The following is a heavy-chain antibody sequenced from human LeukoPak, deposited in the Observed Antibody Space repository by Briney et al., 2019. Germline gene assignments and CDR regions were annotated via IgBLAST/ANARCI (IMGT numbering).Heavy chain of an antibody. V-gene: IGHV4-39*07. Sequence: SETLSLTCTVSGGSISSSSYYWGWIRQPPGKGLEWIGEINHSGSTNYNPSLKSRVTISVDTSKNQFSPKLSSVTAADTAVYYCARFVLRYFDWFISRGFPGGFDYWGQGTLVTVSS. CDR2: INHSGST. J-gene: IGHJ4*02. CDR3: ARFVLRYFDWFISRGFPGGFDY. CDR1: GGSISSSSYY. D-gene: IGHD3-9*01.